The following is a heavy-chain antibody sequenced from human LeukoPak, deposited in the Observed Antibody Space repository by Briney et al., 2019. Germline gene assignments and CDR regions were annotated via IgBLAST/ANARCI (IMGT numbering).Heavy chain of an antibody. D-gene: IGHD6-19*01. CDR2: IYYSGST. CDR3: AIYSSGWNTYYFAS. J-gene: IGHJ4*02. Sequence: SETLSLTCTVSGGSISSSSYYWGWIRQPPGKGLEWIGSIYYSGSTYYNPSLKSRVTISVDTSKNQFSLKLSSVTAADTAVYYCAIYSSGWNTYYFASWAKEPLFPVPS. V-gene: IGHV4-39*07. CDR1: GGSISSSSYY.